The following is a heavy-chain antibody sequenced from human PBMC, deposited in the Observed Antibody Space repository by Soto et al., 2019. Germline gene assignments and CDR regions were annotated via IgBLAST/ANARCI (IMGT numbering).Heavy chain of an antibody. V-gene: IGHV1-69*13. CDR1: GGSLRSYA. CDR3: AGGLGVVAAPPLDN. CDR2: IIPIFGTA. D-gene: IGHD2-15*01. Sequence: SVKVSCQASGGSLRSYAISWVRQAPGQGLEWMGGIIPIFGTANYAQKFQGRVTITADQSTSTAYMELRSLRSDATAVYYCAGGLGVVAAPPLDNGGQGTLDTVSS. J-gene: IGHJ4*02.